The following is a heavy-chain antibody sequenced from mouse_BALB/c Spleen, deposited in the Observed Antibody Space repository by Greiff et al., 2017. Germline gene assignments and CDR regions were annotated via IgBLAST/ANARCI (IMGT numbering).Heavy chain of an antibody. CDR1: GYTFTSYW. V-gene: IGHV1S81*02. CDR3: ARGGNYAWFAY. CDR2: INPSNGRT. J-gene: IGHJ3*01. D-gene: IGHD2-1*01. Sequence: VQLQQPGAELVKPGASVKLSCKASGYTFTSYWMHWVKQRPGQGLEWIGEINPSNGRTNYNEKFKSKATLTVDKSSSTAYMQLSSLTSEDSAVYYCARGGNYAWFAYWGQGTLVTVAA.